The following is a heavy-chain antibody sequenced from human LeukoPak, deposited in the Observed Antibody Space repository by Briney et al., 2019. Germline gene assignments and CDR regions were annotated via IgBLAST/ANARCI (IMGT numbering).Heavy chain of an antibody. CDR2: ISGSGGST. D-gene: IGHD5-18*01. CDR1: GFTFNSYA. J-gene: IGHJ4*02. Sequence: PGGSLRLSCAASGFTFNSYAMSWVRQAPGKGLEWVSAISGSGGSTYYADSVKGRFTISRDNAKNSLYLQMNSLRAEDTAVYYCARVYSYGLYYFHYWGQGTLVTVSS. CDR3: ARVYSYGLYYFHY. V-gene: IGHV3-23*01.